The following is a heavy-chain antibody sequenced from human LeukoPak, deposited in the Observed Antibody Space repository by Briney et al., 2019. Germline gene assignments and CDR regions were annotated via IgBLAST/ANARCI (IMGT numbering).Heavy chain of an antibody. D-gene: IGHD3-10*01. CDR2: IMQDGSEK. CDR3: AREYYYGSGSYYNGY. CDR1: GFTFRSYW. J-gene: IGHJ4*02. Sequence: GGSLRLSCAASGFTFRSYWMTWVRQAPGKGLEWVANIMQDGSEKYYVDSVKGRFTISRDNAKNTLYLQMNSLRAEDTAVYYCAREYYYGSGSYYNGYWGQGTLVTVSS. V-gene: IGHV3-7*04.